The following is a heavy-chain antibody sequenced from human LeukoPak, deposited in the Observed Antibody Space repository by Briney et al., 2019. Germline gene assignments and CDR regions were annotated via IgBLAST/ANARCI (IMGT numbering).Heavy chain of an antibody. D-gene: IGHD3-10*01. J-gene: IGHJ6*03. CDR2: ITSGSSYR. Sequence: GGSLRLSCAASGFTFSSYNMNWVRQAPGKGLEWVSSITSGSSYRFYADSVKGRFTISRDNAKNSLYLQMNSLRAEDTALYYCARGRMVRGVIHYYYYMDVWGKGTTVTVSS. CDR3: ARGRMVRGVIHYYYYMDV. V-gene: IGHV3-21*04. CDR1: GFTFSSYN.